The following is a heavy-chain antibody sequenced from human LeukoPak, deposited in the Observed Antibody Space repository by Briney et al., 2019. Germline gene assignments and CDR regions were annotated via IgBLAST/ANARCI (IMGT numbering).Heavy chain of an antibody. V-gene: IGHV3-53*01. CDR1: GLTVSSSY. J-gene: IGHJ3*02. Sequence: GGSLRLSCAASGLTVSSSYMSWVRQAPGKGLEWISIIYNDGSTYYADSMKGRFTISRDNSKNTLYLQVNSLRAEDTAMYYCARNILFAFDIWGQGTMVTVSS. CDR2: IYNDGST. CDR3: ARNILFAFDI.